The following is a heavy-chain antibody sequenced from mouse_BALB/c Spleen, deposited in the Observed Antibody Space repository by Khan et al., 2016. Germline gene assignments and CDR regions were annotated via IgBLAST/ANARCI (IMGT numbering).Heavy chain of an antibody. CDR1: GYTFTSYW. CDR2: INPSTGYT. J-gene: IGHJ3*01. V-gene: IGHV1-7*01. CDR3: ARYDYAY. Sequence: QVQLQQPGAELAKPGASVKMSCKASGYTFTSYWMHWVKQRPGQGLEWIGYINPSTGYTEYNQKFKDKATLTADKSSSTAYMQLSSLTSVDSAVYYCARYDYAYWGQGTLVTVSA. D-gene: IGHD2-4*01.